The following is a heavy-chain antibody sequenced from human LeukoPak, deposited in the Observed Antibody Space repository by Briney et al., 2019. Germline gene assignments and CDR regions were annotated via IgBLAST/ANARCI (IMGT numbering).Heavy chain of an antibody. Sequence: PGGSLRLSCAASGFTFSSYAMSWVRQAPGKGLEWVSYISSSGSTIYYADSVKGRFTISRDNAKNSLYLQMNSLRAEDTAVYYCAREGLTVVTQNDAFDIWGQGTMVTVSS. V-gene: IGHV3-48*04. CDR2: ISSSGSTI. CDR1: GFTFSSYA. CDR3: AREGLTVVTQNDAFDI. D-gene: IGHD4-23*01. J-gene: IGHJ3*02.